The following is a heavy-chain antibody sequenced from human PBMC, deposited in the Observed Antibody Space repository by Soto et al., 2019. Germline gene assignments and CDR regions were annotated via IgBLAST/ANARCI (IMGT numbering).Heavy chain of an antibody. D-gene: IGHD3-22*01. CDR2: IYHSGST. V-gene: IGHV4-4*02. CDR1: GGSISSSNW. J-gene: IGHJ6*02. CDR3: ARTLRYYYDSSGRNYYYGMDV. Sequence: SETLSLTCAVSGGSISSSNWWSWVRQPPGKGLEWIGEIYHSGSTNYNPSLKSRVTISVDKSKNQFSLKLSSVTAADTAVYYCARTLRYYYDSSGRNYYYGMDVWGQGTTVTVSS.